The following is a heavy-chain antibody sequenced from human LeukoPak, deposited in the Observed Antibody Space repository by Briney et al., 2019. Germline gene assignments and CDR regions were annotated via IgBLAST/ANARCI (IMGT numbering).Heavy chain of an antibody. CDR2: IYTSGST. J-gene: IGHJ6*03. CDR3: ARWGPVEDIVVVPAASLLGWNMDV. V-gene: IGHV4-61*02. D-gene: IGHD2-2*01. Sequence: SETLSLTCTVSGGSISSGSYYWSWIRQPAGKGLEWIGRIYTSGSTNYNPSLKSRVTISVDTSKNQFSLKLSSVTAADTAVYYCARWGPVEDIVVVPAASLLGWNMDVWGKGTTVTVSS. CDR1: GGSISSGSYY.